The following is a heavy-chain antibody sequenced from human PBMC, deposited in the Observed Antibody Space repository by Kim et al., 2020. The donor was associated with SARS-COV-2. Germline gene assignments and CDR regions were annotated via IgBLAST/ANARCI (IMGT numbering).Heavy chain of an antibody. J-gene: IGHJ3*02. CDR3: ARGYIAPYYDSSGYYRRKRSAFDI. Sequence: SETLSLTCAVYGGSFSGYYWSWIRQPPGKGLEWIGEINHSGSTNYNPSLKSRVTISVDTSKNQFSLKLSSVTAADTAVYYCARGYIAPYYDSSGYYRRKRSAFDIWGQGTMVTVSS. CDR2: INHSGST. V-gene: IGHV4-34*01. CDR1: GGSFSGYY. D-gene: IGHD3-22*01.